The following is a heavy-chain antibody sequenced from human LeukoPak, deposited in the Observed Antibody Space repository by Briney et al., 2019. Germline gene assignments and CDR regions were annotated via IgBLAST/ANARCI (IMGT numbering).Heavy chain of an antibody. Sequence: SQTLSLARAISGDSVSSNSAAWNWIRQSPSRGLEWLGRTYYRSKWYNDYAVSVKSRITINPDTSKNQFSLQLNSVTPEDTAVYYCARGGTAAAGPRLDYWGQGTLVTVSS. V-gene: IGHV6-1*01. CDR3: ARGGTAAAGPRLDY. CDR1: GDSVSSNSAA. J-gene: IGHJ4*02. CDR2: TYYRSKWYN. D-gene: IGHD6-13*01.